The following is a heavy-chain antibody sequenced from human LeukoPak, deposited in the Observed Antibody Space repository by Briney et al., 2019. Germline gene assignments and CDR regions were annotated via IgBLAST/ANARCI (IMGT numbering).Heavy chain of an antibody. CDR3: ARVLRPISSQYYFDY. J-gene: IGHJ4*02. CDR2: IYYSGTT. V-gene: IGHV4-59*01. CDR1: GASINTYD. Sequence: PSETLSLTCTVSGASINTYDWSWIRQPPGKGLEWIGYIYYSGTTSYNPSLKTRVTISIDTSKNQFSLKPSSVTAADTAVYYCARVLRPISSQYYFDYWGQGTLVTVSS.